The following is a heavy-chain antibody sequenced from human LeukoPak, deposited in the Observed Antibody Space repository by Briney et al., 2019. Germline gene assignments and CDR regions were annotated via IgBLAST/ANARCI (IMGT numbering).Heavy chain of an antibody. V-gene: IGHV5-51*01. J-gene: IGHJ3*02. CDR2: IYPGDSDA. CDR3: ARRGWGFGEPKRDHDTFDI. D-gene: IGHD3-10*01. Sequence: PGGALQISCKGSGCLFTNYWIAGVRQLPGQGLEWMAIIYPGDSDARYSPSFEGQVTISVDKSISTTYLRWSSLKASDTAMYYCARRGWGFGEPKRDHDTFDIWGQGTMVTVSS. CDR1: GCLFTNYW.